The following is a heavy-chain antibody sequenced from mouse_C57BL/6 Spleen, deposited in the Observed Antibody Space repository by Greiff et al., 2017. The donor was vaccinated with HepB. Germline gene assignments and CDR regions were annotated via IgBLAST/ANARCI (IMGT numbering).Heavy chain of an antibody. CDR1: GYTFTSYW. V-gene: IGHV1-7*01. J-gene: IGHJ2*01. Sequence: VQLQQSGAELAKPGASVKLSCKASGYTFTSYWMHWVKQRPGQGLEWIGYINPSSGYTKYNQKFKDKATLTADTSSSTAFMQLSSLTYEDSAVFYCARGDYYGRTFDYWCQGTTLTVSS. CDR2: INPSSGYT. D-gene: IGHD1-1*01. CDR3: ARGDYYGRTFDY.